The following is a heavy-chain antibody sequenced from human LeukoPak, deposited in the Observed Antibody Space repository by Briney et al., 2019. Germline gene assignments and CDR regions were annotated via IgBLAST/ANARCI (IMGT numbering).Heavy chain of an antibody. D-gene: IGHD2-2*01. J-gene: IGHJ6*04. CDR2: IKQDGSEQ. CDR3: ARDAHSNQLLSWGPT. Sequence: GGSLRLSCAASGFTFTRYWMAWVRQAPGKGLEWVANIKQDGSEQYHVDSVRGRFTMSRDNARSSLYLQMDFLRAKDTAVYYCARDAHSNQLLSWGPTWGKGTTVTVSS. V-gene: IGHV3-7*01. CDR1: GFTFTRYW.